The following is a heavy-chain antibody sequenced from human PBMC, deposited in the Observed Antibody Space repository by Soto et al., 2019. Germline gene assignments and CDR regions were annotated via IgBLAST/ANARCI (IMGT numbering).Heavy chain of an antibody. CDR3: ARKGDTAMDFDY. CDR1: GGSFSCYY. J-gene: IGHJ4*02. D-gene: IGHD5-18*01. CDR2: INHSGST. Sequence: PSETLSLTCAVYGGSFSCYYWSWIRQPPGKGLEWIGEINHSGSTNYNPSLKSRVTISVDTSKNQFSLKLSSVTAADTAVYYCARKGDTAMDFDYWGQGTLVTVSS. V-gene: IGHV4-34*01.